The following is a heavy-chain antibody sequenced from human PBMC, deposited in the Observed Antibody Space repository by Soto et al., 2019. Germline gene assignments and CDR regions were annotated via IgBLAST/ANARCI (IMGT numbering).Heavy chain of an antibody. D-gene: IGHD6-13*01. Sequence: GGSMRLCSAASGFSFSSYWMHWVRQAPGKGLVWVSRINSDGSSTSYADSVKGRFTISRDNAKNTLYLQMDSLRAGDTAVYYCVGGGHLVSANGFDPWGQGTLVTVSS. CDR3: VGGGHLVSANGFDP. V-gene: IGHV3-74*01. CDR2: INSDGSST. J-gene: IGHJ5*02. CDR1: GFSFSSYW.